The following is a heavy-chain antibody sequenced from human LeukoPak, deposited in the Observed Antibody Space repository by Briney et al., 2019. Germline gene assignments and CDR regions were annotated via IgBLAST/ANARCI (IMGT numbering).Heavy chain of an antibody. CDR3: AGDYEGNLAFDI. J-gene: IGHJ3*02. Sequence: KPGGSLTLSRAASGFTFSSFWMHWARQAPGKGREWVSYMSSSSIYTNYAVSVKGRFTISRDNAKSSLYLQMNSLRAEDTAVYYCAGDYEGNLAFDIWGQGTMVTVS. CDR1: GFTFSSFW. CDR2: MSSSSIYT. V-gene: IGHV3-21*05. D-gene: IGHD4-23*01.